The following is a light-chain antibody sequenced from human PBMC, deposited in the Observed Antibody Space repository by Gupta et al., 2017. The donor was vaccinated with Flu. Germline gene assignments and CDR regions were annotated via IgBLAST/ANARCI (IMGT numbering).Light chain of an antibody. V-gene: IGLV2-8*01. Sequence: TSSDVGGYNYVSWYQQHPGKAPKLMIYEVIKRPSGVPDRFSGSKSGNTASLTVSGLQAEDEADYYCNSYAGSNNLVFGGGTKLTVL. CDR3: NSYAGSNNLV. CDR2: EVI. J-gene: IGLJ2*01. CDR1: SSDVGGYNY.